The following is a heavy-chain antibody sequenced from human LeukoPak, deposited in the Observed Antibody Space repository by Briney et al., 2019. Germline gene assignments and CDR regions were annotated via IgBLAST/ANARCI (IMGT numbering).Heavy chain of an antibody. CDR3: AISPIYYYYGMDV. V-gene: IGHV1-2*02. CDR2: INPNSGGT. J-gene: IGHJ6*02. D-gene: IGHD3-3*02. Sequence: ASVKVSCKASGYTFTGYYMHWVRQAPGQGLEWMGWINPNSGGTNYAQKFQGRVTMTRDMSISTAYMELSRLRSDDTAVYYCAISPIYYYYGMDVWGQGTTVTVSS. CDR1: GYTFTGYY.